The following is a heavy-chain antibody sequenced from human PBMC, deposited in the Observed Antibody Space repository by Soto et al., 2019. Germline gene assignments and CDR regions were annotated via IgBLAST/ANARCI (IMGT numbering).Heavy chain of an antibody. V-gene: IGHV3-66*01. CDR2: IYRDGRT. Sequence: EMQLVESGGGLVQPGGSLRLYCAASGFTVINTYLSWVRQAPGKGLEWVSVIYRDGRTYYADSVKGRFTISRDHSKNTLYHQMNSLRAEDTAVYYCTRDPVDSPVFDYWGQGTLVTVSS. D-gene: IGHD2-15*01. CDR3: TRDPVDSPVFDY. J-gene: IGHJ4*02. CDR1: GFTVINTY.